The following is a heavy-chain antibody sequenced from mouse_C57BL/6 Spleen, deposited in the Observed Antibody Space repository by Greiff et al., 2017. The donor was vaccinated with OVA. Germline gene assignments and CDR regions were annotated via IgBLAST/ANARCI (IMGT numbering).Heavy chain of an antibody. CDR2: IYPGGGYT. D-gene: IGHD1-1*01. Sequence: QVQLQQSGAELVRPGTSVKMSCKASGYTFTNYWIGWAKQRPGHGLEWIGDIYPGGGYTNYNEKFKGKATLTADKSSSTAYMQFSILTSEDAAIYYCATTVVAPYAMDYWGQGTSVTVSS. J-gene: IGHJ4*01. V-gene: IGHV1-63*01. CDR1: GYTFTNYW. CDR3: ATTVVAPYAMDY.